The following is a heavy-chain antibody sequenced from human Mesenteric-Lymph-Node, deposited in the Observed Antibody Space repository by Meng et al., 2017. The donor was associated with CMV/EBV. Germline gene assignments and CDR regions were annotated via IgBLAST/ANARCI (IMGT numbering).Heavy chain of an antibody. Sequence: HVQLRQGGGGRVKPSESLSGTCAVYGGSFSGYYWNWIRQSPEKGLEWIGEINHSGSTTYNPSFTSRIIISVDTSTNQISLNMSSVTAADTAVYYCARGSSYDILTGYFDYWGQGALVTVSS. CDR1: GGSFSGYY. D-gene: IGHD3-9*01. V-gene: IGHV4-34*01. J-gene: IGHJ4*02. CDR3: ARGSSYDILTGYFDY. CDR2: INHSGST.